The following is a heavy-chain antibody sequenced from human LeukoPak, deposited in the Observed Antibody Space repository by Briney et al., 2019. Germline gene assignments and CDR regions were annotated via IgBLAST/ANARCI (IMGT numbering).Heavy chain of an antibody. CDR3: AREGVLGVAEDY. V-gene: IGHV4-38-2*02. J-gene: IGHJ4*02. D-gene: IGHD3-3*01. CDR1: GYSISSCYY. Sequence: PSETLSPTCAVSGYSISSCYYWGWIRQPPGKGLEWIGSIYHSGSTYYNPSLKSRVTISVDTSKNQFSLKLSSVTAADTAVYYCAREGVLGVAEDYWGQETLDTVSS. CDR2: IYHSGST.